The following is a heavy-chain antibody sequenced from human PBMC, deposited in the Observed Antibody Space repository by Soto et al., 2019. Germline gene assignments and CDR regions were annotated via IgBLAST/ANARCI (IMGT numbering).Heavy chain of an antibody. D-gene: IGHD3-3*01. CDR1: GGSFSGYY. CDR2: INHSGST. J-gene: IGHJ4*02. Sequence: PSETLSLTCAVYGGSFSGYYWSWIRQPPGKGLEWIGEINHSGSTNYNPSLKSRVTISVDTSKNQFSLKLSSVTAADTAVYYCATSTYYDFWSCYRFSDLIFVYWGQGRLVTVSS. V-gene: IGHV4-34*01. CDR3: ATSTYYDFWSCYRFSDLIFVY.